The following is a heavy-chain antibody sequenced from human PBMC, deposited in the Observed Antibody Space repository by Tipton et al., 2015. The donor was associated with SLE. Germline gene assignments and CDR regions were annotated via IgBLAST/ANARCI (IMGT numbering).Heavy chain of an antibody. Sequence: VQLVQSGAEVKKPGESLRISCEGSGYSFTSYWISWVRQMPGKGLEWMGRIDPSDSYTNYSPSFQGHVTISADKSISTAYLQWSSLKASDTAMYYCARLEAAAGHYYYYYMDVWGKGTTVTVSS. CDR1: GYSFTSYW. D-gene: IGHD6-13*01. CDR2: IDPSDSYT. J-gene: IGHJ6*03. CDR3: ARLEAAAGHYYYYYMDV. V-gene: IGHV5-10-1*01.